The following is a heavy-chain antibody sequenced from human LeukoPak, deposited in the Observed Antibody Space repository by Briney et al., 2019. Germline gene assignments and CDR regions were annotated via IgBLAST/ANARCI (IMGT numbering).Heavy chain of an antibody. J-gene: IGHJ5*02. CDR3: ARDSRPYCTNGICYTKNNWFDP. Sequence: GGSLRLSCAASGLTLSNYAMNWVRQAPAKGLEWVSYTTSSGDTVHYADSVKGRFTISRDNAKNSLSLQMNSMRAEDTATYYCARDSRPYCTNGICYTKNNWFDPWGPGTLVTISS. D-gene: IGHD2-8*01. CDR1: GLTLSNYA. CDR2: TTSSGDTV. V-gene: IGHV3-48*03.